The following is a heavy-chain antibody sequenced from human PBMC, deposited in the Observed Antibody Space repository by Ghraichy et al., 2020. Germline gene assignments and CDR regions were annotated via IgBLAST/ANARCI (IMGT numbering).Heavy chain of an antibody. CDR3: AKEPGDSGYYFSNYFDY. Sequence: GGSLRLSCTASGFTFSSYAMSWVHQAPGKGLEWVSAISGSGGSTYYADSVKGRFTISRDNSKNTLYLQMNSLRAENKAVYYCAKEPGDSGYYFSNYFDYWGKETLVTVS. V-gene: IGHV3-23*01. J-gene: IGHJ4*02. CDR2: ISGSGGST. D-gene: IGHD3-22*01. CDR1: GFTFSSYA.